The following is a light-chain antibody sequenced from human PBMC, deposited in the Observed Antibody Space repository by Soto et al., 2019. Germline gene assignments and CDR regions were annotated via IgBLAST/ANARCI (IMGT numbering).Light chain of an antibody. CDR1: SSNIGAGYD. CDR3: QSYDSSLSGPVV. J-gene: IGLJ2*01. CDR2: GNS. V-gene: IGLV1-40*01. Sequence: QAVVTQPPSVSGAPGQTVTISCTGSSSNIGAGYDVHWYQQLPGTAPKLLIYGNSNRPSGVPDRFSGSKSGTSASLAITGLQAEDDADYYCQSYDSSLSGPVVFGGGTKLTVL.